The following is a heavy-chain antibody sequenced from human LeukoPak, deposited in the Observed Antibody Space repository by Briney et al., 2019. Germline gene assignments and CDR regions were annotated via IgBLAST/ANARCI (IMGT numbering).Heavy chain of an antibody. Sequence: SETLSLTCTVSGGSISSYYWSWIRQPPGKGLEWIGYIYYSGSTNYNPSLKSRVTISVDTSKNQFSLKLSSVTAADTAVYYCARSYGFVSSRTVFDYWGQGTLVTVSS. CDR3: ARSYGFVSSRTVFDY. CDR2: IYYSGST. D-gene: IGHD2-2*01. CDR1: GGSISSYY. V-gene: IGHV4-59*01. J-gene: IGHJ4*02.